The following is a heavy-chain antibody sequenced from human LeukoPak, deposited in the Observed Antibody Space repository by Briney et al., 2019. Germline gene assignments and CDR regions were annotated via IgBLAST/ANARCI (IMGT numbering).Heavy chain of an antibody. CDR1: GGSISSSSYY. CDR2: IYYSGST. CDR3: ARPPAPRRLVVPAATLPFDY. D-gene: IGHD2-2*01. Sequence: SETPSLTCTVSGGSISSSSYYWGWIRQPPGKGLEWIGSIYYSGSTYYNPSLKSRVTISVDTSKNQFSLKLSSVTAADTAVYYCARPPAPRRLVVPAATLPFDYWGQGTLVTVSS. J-gene: IGHJ4*02. V-gene: IGHV4-39*01.